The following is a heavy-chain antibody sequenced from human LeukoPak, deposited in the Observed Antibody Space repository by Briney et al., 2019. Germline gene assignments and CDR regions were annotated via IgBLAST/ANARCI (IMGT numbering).Heavy chain of an antibody. Sequence: SVKVSCKASGGTFSSYAISWVRQAPGQGLEWMGRIIPIFGTANYVQKFQGRVTITTDESTSTAYMGLSSLRSEDTAVYYCCAVVATIDTLYYFDYWGQGTLVTVSS. CDR1: GGTFSSYA. CDR2: IIPIFGTA. V-gene: IGHV1-69*05. J-gene: IGHJ4*02. D-gene: IGHD5-12*01. CDR3: CAVVATIDTLYYFDY.